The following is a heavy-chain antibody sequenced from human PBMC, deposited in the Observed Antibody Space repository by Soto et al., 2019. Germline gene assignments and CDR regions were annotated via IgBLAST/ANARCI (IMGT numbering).Heavy chain of an antibody. CDR2: IYDTGST. V-gene: IGHV4-59*01. CDR3: ARCPIDHNWFDP. D-gene: IGHD3-9*01. Sequence: SETLSLTCTVSGSDITTYYWSWLRQSPGKGLEWIGHIYDTGSTSYNPSLKSRVTISVDTSNKQFSLRLTSVTAADTAVYYCARCPIDHNWFDPWGQGTLVTVSS. CDR1: GSDITTYY. J-gene: IGHJ5*02.